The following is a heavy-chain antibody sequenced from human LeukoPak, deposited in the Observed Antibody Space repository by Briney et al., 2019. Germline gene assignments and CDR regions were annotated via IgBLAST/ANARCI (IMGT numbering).Heavy chain of an antibody. J-gene: IGHJ4*02. V-gene: IGHV3-21*01. CDR1: GFTLSSYS. CDR3: ARDLRQNSYGGPIDY. Sequence: PGGSLRLSCAASGFTLSSYSMNWVRQAPGKGLEWVSSISSSSSYIYYADSVKGRFTISRDNAKNSLYLQMNSLRAEDTAVYYCARDLRQNSYGGPIDYWGQGTLVTVSS. D-gene: IGHD4-23*01. CDR2: ISSSSSYI.